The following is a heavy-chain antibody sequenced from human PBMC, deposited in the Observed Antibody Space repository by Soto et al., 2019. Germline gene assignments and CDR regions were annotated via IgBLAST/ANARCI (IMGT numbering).Heavy chain of an antibody. Sequence: PSETLSLTCAVSGASISNGDYYWSWIRQPPGKGLEWIGYIYHSGTTYYTPSLKSRVSISVDTSKNQFSLKLSSVTAADTAVYYCARDHALAGPSVLDYWGQGTLVTVSS. V-gene: IGHV4-30-4*01. D-gene: IGHD6-19*01. CDR2: IYHSGTT. CDR3: ARDHALAGPSVLDY. J-gene: IGHJ4*02. CDR1: GASISNGDYY.